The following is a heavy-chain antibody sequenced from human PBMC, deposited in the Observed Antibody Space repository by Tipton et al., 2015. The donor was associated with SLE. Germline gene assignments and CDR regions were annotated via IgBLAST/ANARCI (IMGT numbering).Heavy chain of an antibody. D-gene: IGHD4-23*01. J-gene: IGHJ4*02. CDR1: GGSFSGYY. CDR3: ARDRGGNSSVYVDN. V-gene: IGHV4-34*01. Sequence: TLSLTCAVYGGSFSGYYWSWIRQPPGKGLECIGEINHSGSTNYNPSLKSRVTISVDTSKNQFSLKVSAVTAADTAVYYCARDRGGNSSVYVDNWGQGTLVTVSS. CDR2: INHSGST.